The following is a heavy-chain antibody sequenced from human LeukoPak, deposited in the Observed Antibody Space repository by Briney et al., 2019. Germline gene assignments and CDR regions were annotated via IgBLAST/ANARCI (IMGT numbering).Heavy chain of an antibody. CDR2: IKYDGSEK. D-gene: IGHD6-13*01. Sequence: GGSLRLSCAASGFTFSSYWMSWVRQAPGKGLEWVANIKYDGSEKYYVDSVKGRFTISRDNAKNSLYLQMNSLGVEDTALYYCARGARGAAEVWGGHYYMDVWGKGTTVTISS. V-gene: IGHV3-7*01. CDR1: GFTFSSYW. J-gene: IGHJ6*03. CDR3: ARGARGAAEVWGGHYYMDV.